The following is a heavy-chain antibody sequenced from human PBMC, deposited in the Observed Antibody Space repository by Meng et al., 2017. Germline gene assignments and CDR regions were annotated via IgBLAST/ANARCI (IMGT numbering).Heavy chain of an antibody. V-gene: IGHV3-48*03. CDR1: GFTFSSYE. Sequence: GESLKISCAASGFTFSSYEMNWVRQAPGKGLEWVSYISSSGSTIYYADSVKGRFTISRDNAKNSLYLQMNSLRAEDTAVYYCARAATVVTLPYWYFDLWGRGILVTVSS. CDR2: ISSSGSTI. CDR3: ARAATVVTLPYWYFDL. D-gene: IGHD4-23*01. J-gene: IGHJ2*01.